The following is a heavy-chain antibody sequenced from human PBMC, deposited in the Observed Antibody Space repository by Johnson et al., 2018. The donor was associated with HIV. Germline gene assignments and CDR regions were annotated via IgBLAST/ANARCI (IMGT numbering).Heavy chain of an antibody. V-gene: IGHV3-23*04. D-gene: IGHD3-22*01. Sequence: VQLVESGGGLVQPGGSLRLSCTASGFTFSSYAMSWVRPAPGKGLEWVSAISGSGGSTYYADSVMGRFTISRDTSKNTLYLQMNSLRAEDTAVYYCARDVAATMIVVGGAYDAFDIWGQGTMVTVSS. CDR3: ARDVAATMIVVGGAYDAFDI. CDR2: ISGSGGST. CDR1: GFTFSSYA. J-gene: IGHJ3*02.